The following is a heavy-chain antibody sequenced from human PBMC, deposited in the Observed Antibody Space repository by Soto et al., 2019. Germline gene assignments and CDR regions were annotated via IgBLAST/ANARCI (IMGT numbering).Heavy chain of an antibody. D-gene: IGHD3-9*01. CDR2: ISSTDST. CDR3: AKDGIDWGLYFDS. Sequence: EGQLVESGGGLIQPGGSLRLSCVASGFTFNAFAMNWVRQAPGKGPEWVSGISSTDSTHYLESVKGRFSISRDNSKNTLYLQMNSLRAEDTAIYYCAKDGIDWGLYFDSWGPGTLVTVSS. CDR1: GFTFNAFA. J-gene: IGHJ4*02. V-gene: IGHV3-23*04.